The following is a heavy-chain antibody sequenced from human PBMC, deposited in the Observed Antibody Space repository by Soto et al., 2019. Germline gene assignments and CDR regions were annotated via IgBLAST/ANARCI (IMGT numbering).Heavy chain of an antibody. CDR3: ARGNPFNYAGFDV. D-gene: IGHD3-16*01. J-gene: IGHJ6*02. CDR2: MNAKSGDT. CDR1: GSTFSDFA. Sequence: QAHLEQSGADVKRPGASVKVSCKASGSTFSDFAINWLRQASGQGPEWMGWMNAKSGDTFFAQRFQGKFNMTWDTSLSTAYMEVGSLTSDDAAMYYWARGNPFNYAGFDVWGQGTTVAVSS. V-gene: IGHV1-8*01.